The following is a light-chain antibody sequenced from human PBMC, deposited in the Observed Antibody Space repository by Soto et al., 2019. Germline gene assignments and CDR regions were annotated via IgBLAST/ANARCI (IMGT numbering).Light chain of an antibody. V-gene: IGLV2-8*01. Sequence: QSALTQPPSASGSPGQSVTISCTGTSSDIGAYIYVSWYQQHPGKAPKLMISEVSRRPSGVPERFSGSKSGNTASLTVSGLQEDDEAHYYCGSYAGSNTFVFGTGTKVTVL. J-gene: IGLJ1*01. CDR1: SSDIGAYIY. CDR3: GSYAGSNTFV. CDR2: EVS.